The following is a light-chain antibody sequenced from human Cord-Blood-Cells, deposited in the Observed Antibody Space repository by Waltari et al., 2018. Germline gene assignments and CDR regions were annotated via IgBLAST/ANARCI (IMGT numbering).Light chain of an antibody. V-gene: IGLV2-11*01. J-gene: IGLJ3*02. CDR1: SSDVGGYNF. CDR3: CSYAGSYTWV. Sequence: QSALTQPRSVSGSPGQSVTSSCTGTSSDVGGYNFVFWYQQHHGNAPKLMIYDVSKQPSRVPGCFSGSKSGNTASRTISGLQADDEADYYCCSYAGSYTWVFGGGTKLTVL. CDR2: DVS.